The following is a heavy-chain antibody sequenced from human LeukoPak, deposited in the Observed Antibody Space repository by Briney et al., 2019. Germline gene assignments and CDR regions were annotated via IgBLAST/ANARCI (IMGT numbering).Heavy chain of an antibody. V-gene: IGHV3-43*01. D-gene: IGHD6-13*01. CDR3: AKARSSWSYRES. CDR2: ISWEGSTT. CDR1: GFAFDHHT. Sequence: GGSLRLFCATSGFAFDHHTMHWVRQLPGKGLEWVSLISWEGSTTYYAASVKDRFTISRDTKKNSLYLQMSSLRPEVTALYYCAKARSSWSYRESWGQGTLVTVSS. J-gene: IGHJ5*02.